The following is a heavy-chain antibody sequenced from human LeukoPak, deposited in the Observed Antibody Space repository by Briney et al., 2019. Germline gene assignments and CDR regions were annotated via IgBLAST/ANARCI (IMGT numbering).Heavy chain of an antibody. CDR3: ARGDYDTSGYKFDY. V-gene: IGHV1-2*06. CDR1: GYTFTGYY. D-gene: IGHD3-22*01. J-gene: IGHJ4*02. Sequence: GESLKVSCKASGYTFTGYYMHWVRQAPGRGLGWMGRIIPNSGGTSSGQKFQGRLTMTRDTSISTAYLELSRLSSDDTAVYYCARGDYDTSGYKFDYWGQGTLVTVSS. CDR2: IIPNSGGT.